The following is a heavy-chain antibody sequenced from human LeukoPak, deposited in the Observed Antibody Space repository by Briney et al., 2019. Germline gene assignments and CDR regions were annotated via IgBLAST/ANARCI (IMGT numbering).Heavy chain of an antibody. CDR1: GFTFSPYS. Sequence: GGSLRLSCAASGFTFSPYSMNWVRQAPGKGLGWISYMTSSGSTIYYADSVKGRFTISRDDARSSLFLQMNSLRDDDTAIYYCARSVGHLDYWGQGTLVTVSS. CDR3: ARSVGHLDY. J-gene: IGHJ4*02. CDR2: MTSSGSTI. D-gene: IGHD1-26*01. V-gene: IGHV3-48*02.